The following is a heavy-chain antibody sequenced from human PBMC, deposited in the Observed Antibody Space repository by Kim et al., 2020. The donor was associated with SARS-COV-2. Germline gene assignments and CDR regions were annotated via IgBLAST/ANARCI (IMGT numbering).Heavy chain of an antibody. J-gene: IGHJ4*02. CDR1: GGSFSGYY. Sequence: SETLSLTCAVYGGSFSGYYWSWIRQPPGKGLEWIGEINHSGSTNYNPSLKSRVTISVDTSKNQFSLKLSSVTAADTAVYYCARGRIAAAGFDYWGQGTLVTVSS. D-gene: IGHD6-13*01. CDR2: INHSGST. V-gene: IGHV4-34*01. CDR3: ARGRIAAAGFDY.